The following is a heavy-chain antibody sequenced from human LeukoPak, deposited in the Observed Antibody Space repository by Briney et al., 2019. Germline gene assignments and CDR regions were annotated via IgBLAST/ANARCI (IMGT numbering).Heavy chain of an antibody. Sequence: PGGSLRLSCAASGFTFSSYDMSWVRQAPGKGLEWVSSITLSGANTFYADSVMGRFTISRDNSKNTLYLQMNSLSAEDTAVYYCARRGNPAVGHHYLDVWGEGTPVSVSS. V-gene: IGHV3-23*01. J-gene: IGHJ6*03. D-gene: IGHD2-2*01. CDR3: ARRGNPAVGHHYLDV. CDR2: ITLSGANT. CDR1: GFTFSSYD.